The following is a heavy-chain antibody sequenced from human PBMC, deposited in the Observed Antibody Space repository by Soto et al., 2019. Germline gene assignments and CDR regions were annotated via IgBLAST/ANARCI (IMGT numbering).Heavy chain of an antibody. J-gene: IGHJ2*01. CDR2: INPKSGDA. Sequence: QGQLVQSGAEVQKPGASVKVSCKTSGYTFTGYYMHWVRQAPGQGLEWMGWINPKSGDAKYAQKFQGWVTMTRDTSISTAYMELNRLTSDDTAVYYCARDPGRPGTHWYFDLWGRGTLVIVSS. D-gene: IGHD1-1*01. CDR1: GYTFTGYY. V-gene: IGHV1-2*04. CDR3: ARDPGRPGTHWYFDL.